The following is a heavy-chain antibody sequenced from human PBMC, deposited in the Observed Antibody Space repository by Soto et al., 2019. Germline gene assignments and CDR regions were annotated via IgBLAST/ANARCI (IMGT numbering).Heavy chain of an antibody. V-gene: IGHV3-33*01. D-gene: IGHD4-17*01. J-gene: IGHJ4*02. CDR2: IGSDGRRD. CDR1: GFTFGRHG. Sequence: QVQLVESGGGVVQPGGSLRLSCAASGFTFGRHGMHWVRQAPGKGLEWVAVIGSDGRRDSYADSVKGRFTISRDNGQNSLSLQMNSLRAEDTAVYYCARDDDCGDNGLDYWGQGTLVTVSS. CDR3: ARDDDCGDNGLDY.